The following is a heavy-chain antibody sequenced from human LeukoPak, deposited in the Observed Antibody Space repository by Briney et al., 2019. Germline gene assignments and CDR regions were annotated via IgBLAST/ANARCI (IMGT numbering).Heavy chain of an antibody. CDR2: MYHSGNT. V-gene: IGHV4-38-2*01. Sequence: SETLSLTCAVSGYSISSGYYWGWIRQPPGKGLEWIGSMYHSGNTYHNPSLKSRVTISVDTSKNQFSLKLSSVIAADTAVYYCARVQPYGSGSYNDYWGQGTLVTVSS. CDR3: ARVQPYGSGSYNDY. D-gene: IGHD3-10*01. J-gene: IGHJ4*02. CDR1: GYSISSGYY.